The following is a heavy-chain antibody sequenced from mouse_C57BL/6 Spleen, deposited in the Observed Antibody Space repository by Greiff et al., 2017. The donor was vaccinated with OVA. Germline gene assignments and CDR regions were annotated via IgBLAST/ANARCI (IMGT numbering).Heavy chain of an antibody. CDR2: IYPSASDT. V-gene: IGHV1-52*01. CDR1: GYTFTSYW. J-gene: IGHJ3*01. Sequence: VNLQQPGAELVRPGSPVKLSCKASGYTFTSYWMHWVKQRPIQGLEWIGNIYPSASDTPSNEKFKDKATLIVDKYSSPAYMLLSSLTSEDSAVYSCAREGYSPWFAYWGQGTLVTVSA. CDR3: AREGYSPWFAY. D-gene: IGHD2-3*01.